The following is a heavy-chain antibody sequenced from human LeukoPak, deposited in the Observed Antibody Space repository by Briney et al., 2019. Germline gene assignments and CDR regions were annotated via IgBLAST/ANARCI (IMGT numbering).Heavy chain of an antibody. Sequence: ASVKVSCKASGYTFTGYYMHWVRQAPGQGLEWMGGINPNSGGTNYAQKFQGRVTMTRDTSISTAYMELSRLRSDDTAVYYCAKPLGYGSLIDYWGQGTLVTVSS. CDR3: AKPLGYGSLIDY. J-gene: IGHJ4*02. CDR2: INPNSGGT. V-gene: IGHV1-2*02. D-gene: IGHD4-17*01. CDR1: GYTFTGYY.